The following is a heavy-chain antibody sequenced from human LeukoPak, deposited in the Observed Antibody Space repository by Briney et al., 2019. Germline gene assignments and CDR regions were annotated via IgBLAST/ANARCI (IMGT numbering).Heavy chain of an antibody. Sequence: GGSLRLSCAAPELTFSTYSMNWVRQAPGKGLEWVSFISSSSKSIKYADSVKGRFTISRDNAKNSLYLQMNSLRAEDTAVYYCARVSPIAARSAGRVSRRKNWFDPWGQGTLVTVSS. CDR1: ELTFSTYS. V-gene: IGHV3-48*04. D-gene: IGHD6-6*01. J-gene: IGHJ5*02. CDR3: ARVSPIAARSAGRVSRRKNWFDP. CDR2: ISSSSKSI.